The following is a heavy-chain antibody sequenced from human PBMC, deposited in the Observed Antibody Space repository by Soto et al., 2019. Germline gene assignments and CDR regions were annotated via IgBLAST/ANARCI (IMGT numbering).Heavy chain of an antibody. V-gene: IGHV3-74*01. Sequence: LRLSCAASGFTFSSYWMHWVRQLPVKGLVWVSRINSDGSSTSYADSVKGRFTISRENDKNSLYLQMNSLRAEDTAVYYCARDLAVGTYLYFFDYWGQGTLVTVSS. D-gene: IGHD1-26*01. CDR1: GFTFSSYW. CDR2: INSDGSST. J-gene: IGHJ4*02. CDR3: ARDLAVGTYLYFFDY.